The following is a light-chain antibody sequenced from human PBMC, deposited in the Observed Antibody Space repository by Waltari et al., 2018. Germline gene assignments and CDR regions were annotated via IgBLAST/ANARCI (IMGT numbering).Light chain of an antibody. V-gene: IGKV1-9*01. CDR2: AAS. CDR3: QQLNSDPIT. Sequence: DIQLTQSPSFLPASVGDSVTIPCRASQGISSYLAWYQQKPGKAPKLLIYAASTLQSGVPSRCIGSGSGTEFALTNSSLQPEDFATYYCQQLNSDPITFGQGTRLEIK. CDR1: QGISSY. J-gene: IGKJ5*01.